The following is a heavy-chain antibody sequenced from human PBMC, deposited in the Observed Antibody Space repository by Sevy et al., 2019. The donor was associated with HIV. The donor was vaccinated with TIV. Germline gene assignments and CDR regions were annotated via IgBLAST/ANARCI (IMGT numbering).Heavy chain of an antibody. J-gene: IGHJ6*02. CDR2: IYPGDSAT. D-gene: IGHD6-19*01. CDR1: GYSFTSYW. V-gene: IGHV5-51*01. CDR3: ARGEVDGTWYYYGMDV. Sequence: GESLKISCKGSGYSFTSYWIGWVRQMPGKGLEWMGIIYPGDSATRYSPSFQGQVTISADKSISTAYLQWSSLKASDTAMYYCARGEVDGTWYYYGMDVWGQGTTVTVSS.